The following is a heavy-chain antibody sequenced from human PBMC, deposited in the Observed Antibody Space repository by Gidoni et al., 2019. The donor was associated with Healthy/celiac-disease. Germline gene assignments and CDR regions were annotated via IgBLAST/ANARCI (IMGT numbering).Heavy chain of an antibody. CDR1: SSYG. CDR2: IWYDGSNK. CDR3: ARAGRYYFDY. V-gene: IGHV3-33*01. Sequence: SSYGMHWVRQAPGKGLEWVAVIWYDGSNKYYADSVKGRFTISRDNSKNTLYLQMNSLRAEDTAVYYCARAGRYYFDYWGQGTLVTVSS. J-gene: IGHJ4*02.